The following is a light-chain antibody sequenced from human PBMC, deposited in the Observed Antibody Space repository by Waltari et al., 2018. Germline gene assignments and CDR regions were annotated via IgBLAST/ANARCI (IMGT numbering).Light chain of an antibody. CDR3: HQRANWPGT. CDR2: DAS. V-gene: IGKV3-11*01. CDR1: QGISSY. Sequence: EPVLTQAPATLSLSPGERATLSCRASQGISSYLAWYQQKPGQAPRLLIYDASNRATGVPARFSGSGSGTDFTITISSLEPEDFAVYYCHQRANWPGTFGQGTKVEIK. J-gene: IGKJ1*01.